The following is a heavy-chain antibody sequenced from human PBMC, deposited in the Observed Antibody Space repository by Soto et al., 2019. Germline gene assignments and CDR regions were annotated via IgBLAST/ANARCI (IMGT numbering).Heavy chain of an antibody. CDR1: GGSISSSSYY. Sequence: PSETLSLTCTVSGGSISSSSYYWGWIRQPPGKGLEWIGSIYYSGSTYYNPSLKSRVTISVDRSKNQFSLKLSSVTAADTAVYYCAGDGSSSSAGFDYWGQGTLVTVSS. J-gene: IGHJ4*02. V-gene: IGHV4-39*07. CDR3: AGDGSSSSAGFDY. CDR2: IYYSGST. D-gene: IGHD6-13*01.